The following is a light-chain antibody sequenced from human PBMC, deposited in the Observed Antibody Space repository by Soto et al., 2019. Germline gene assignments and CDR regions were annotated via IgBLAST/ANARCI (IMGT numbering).Light chain of an antibody. CDR2: DVS. CDR1: SSDVGVYNY. CDR3: CSDAGSYTLV. Sequence: QSVLTQPRSVSGSPGQSVTISCTGTSSDVGVYNYVSWYQQYPGKAPKIMIYDVSKRPSGVPDRFSGSKSDNTASLTISGLQAEDEADYYCCSDAGSYTLVFGIGTQGTVL. J-gene: IGLJ1*01. V-gene: IGLV2-11*01.